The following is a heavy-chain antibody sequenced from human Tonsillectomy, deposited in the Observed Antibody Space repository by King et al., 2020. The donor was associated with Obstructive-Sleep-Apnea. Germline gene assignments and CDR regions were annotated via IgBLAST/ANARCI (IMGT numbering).Heavy chain of an antibody. Sequence: VHLVESGGGLVQPGGSLRLSCEASGFTFSAYWIHWVRQAPGKGLVWVSAINPDGRTTNHADPVKGRFFISRDNAKNTVYLQMNSLRVEDTAVYFCARRPRRTVGDPFESWGQGTLVTVSS. CDR1: GFTFSAYW. V-gene: IGHV3-74*01. CDR3: ARRPRRTVGDPFES. D-gene: IGHD1-26*01. CDR2: INPDGRTT. J-gene: IGHJ5*01.